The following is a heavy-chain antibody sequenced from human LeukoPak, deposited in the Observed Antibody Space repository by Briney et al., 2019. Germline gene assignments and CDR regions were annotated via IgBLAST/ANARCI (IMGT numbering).Heavy chain of an antibody. CDR1: GFTFSNYW. J-gene: IGHJ4*02. CDR2: INSDGSST. V-gene: IGHV3-74*01. Sequence: PGGSLRLSCAASGFTFSNYWMHWVRQAPGKGLVWLSRINSDGSSTSYADSVKGRFTISRDNAKNSLFLQMNSLRAEDTAVYYCARAWDTYFDYWGQGTLVTVSS. D-gene: IGHD1-26*01. CDR3: ARAWDTYFDY.